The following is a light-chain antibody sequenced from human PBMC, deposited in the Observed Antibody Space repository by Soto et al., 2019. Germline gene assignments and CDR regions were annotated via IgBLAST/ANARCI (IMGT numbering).Light chain of an antibody. CDR2: GAS. CDR1: QSVSSSY. J-gene: IGKJ3*01. Sequence: EIVLTQSPGTLSLSPGERATLSCRASQSVSSSYLAWYQHKPGQAPRLLIYGASSRATGIPDRFSGSGSGTDFTLTISRLEHEDFAVYYCQQYGSSPLFTFGPGTKVDIK. CDR3: QQYGSSPLFT. V-gene: IGKV3-20*01.